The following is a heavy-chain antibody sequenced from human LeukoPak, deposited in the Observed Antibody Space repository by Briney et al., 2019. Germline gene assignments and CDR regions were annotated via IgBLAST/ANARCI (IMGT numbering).Heavy chain of an antibody. J-gene: IGHJ4*02. Sequence: GGSLRLSCSTSGFTFSAYWMSWVRQTPEKGFEWVANIKGDGSLINYADSVKGRFTISRDNAKNSLSLQMNSLTADDTGLCYCVREGLPYSRDYRGQGTLVTVSS. V-gene: IGHV3-7*01. CDR1: GFTFSAYW. D-gene: IGHD4-11*01. CDR2: IKGDGSLI. CDR3: VREGLPYSRDY.